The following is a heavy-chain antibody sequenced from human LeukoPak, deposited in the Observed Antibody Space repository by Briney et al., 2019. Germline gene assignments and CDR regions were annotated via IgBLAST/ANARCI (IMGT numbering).Heavy chain of an antibody. D-gene: IGHD3-9*01. CDR2: ISGSGGST. CDR3: AKGSYDILTGYPYNWFDP. CDR1: GFTFSDYY. Sequence: GGSLRLSCAASGFTFSDYYMSWIRQAPGKGLEWVSGISGSGGSTYYADSVKGRFTISRDNSKNTLYLQMNSLRAEDTAIYSCAKGSYDILTGYPYNWFDPWGQGTLVTVSS. J-gene: IGHJ5*02. V-gene: IGHV3-23*01.